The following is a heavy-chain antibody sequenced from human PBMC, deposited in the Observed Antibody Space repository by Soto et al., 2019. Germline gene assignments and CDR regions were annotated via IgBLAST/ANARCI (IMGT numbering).Heavy chain of an antibody. Sequence: LSLTCEVSGGSISSGAYSWSWIRQPPGKGLEWMGYIYHSGSTYYNPSLKNRVTISVDRSKNQFSLKLTSVAAADTAVYYCARNSIIGTTAFQYGLDVWGQGTTVTVSS. CDR1: GGSISSGAYS. CDR2: IYHSGST. J-gene: IGHJ6*02. V-gene: IGHV4-30-2*01. D-gene: IGHD1-7*01. CDR3: ARNSIIGTTAFQYGLDV.